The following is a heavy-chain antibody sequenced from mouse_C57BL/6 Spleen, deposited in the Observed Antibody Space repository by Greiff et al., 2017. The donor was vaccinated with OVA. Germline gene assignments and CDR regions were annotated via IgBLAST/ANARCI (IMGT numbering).Heavy chain of an antibody. Sequence: VQLKESGGDLVKPGGSLKLSCAASGFTFSSYGMSWVRQTPDKRLEWVATISSGGSYTYYPDSVKGRFTISRDNAKNTLYLQMSSLKSEDTAMYYCARQKSQFNYFDYWGQGTTLTVSS. CDR2: ISSGGSYT. V-gene: IGHV5-6*01. CDR3: ARQKSQFNYFDY. J-gene: IGHJ2*01. CDR1: GFTFSSYG.